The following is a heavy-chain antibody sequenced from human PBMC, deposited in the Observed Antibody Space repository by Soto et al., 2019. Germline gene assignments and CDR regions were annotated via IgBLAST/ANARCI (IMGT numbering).Heavy chain of an antibody. V-gene: IGHV4-30-4*01. J-gene: IGHJ5*02. CDR1: GGSISSGDYY. D-gene: IGHD3-22*01. CDR2: IYYSGST. CDR3: SREKYDSSGRNWXDP. Sequence: SETLSLTCTVSGGSISSGDYYWSWIRQPPGKGLEWIGYIYYSGSTYYNPSLKSRVTISVDTSKNQFSLKLSSVTAADTAVYYCSREKYDSSGRNWXDPWGQRTLVTV.